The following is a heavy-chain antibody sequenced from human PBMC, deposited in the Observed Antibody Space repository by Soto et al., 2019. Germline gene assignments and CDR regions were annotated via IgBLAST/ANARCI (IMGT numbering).Heavy chain of an antibody. CDR1: GDSVSSDTHY. CDR2: IYSSGST. D-gene: IGHD2-2*02. CDR3: ARFVRSCSGTTCYTRADV. Sequence: QVQLQESGPGLVKPSETLSLTCTVSGDSVSSDTHYWSWIRHPPGKRLEWIGFIYSSGSTNYNPSLKKGVTMSVETSKNQFSLKRRSVIVADTAVYHCARFVRSCSGTTCYTRADVWGQGTTVTVSS. V-gene: IGHV4-61*01. J-gene: IGHJ6*02.